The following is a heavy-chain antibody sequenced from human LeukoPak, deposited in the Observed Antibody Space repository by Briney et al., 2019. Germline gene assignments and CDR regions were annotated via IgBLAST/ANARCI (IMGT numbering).Heavy chain of an antibody. J-gene: IGHJ4*02. Sequence: SETLSLTCTVSGGSISSSSFYWGWIRQPPGKGLEWIGSISYSGSTYYNPSLKGRVTISVDTSKNQFSLKLSSVTAADTAVYYCAREEMATSDYWGQGTLVTVSS. V-gene: IGHV4-39*07. CDR3: AREEMATSDY. D-gene: IGHD5-24*01. CDR2: ISYSGST. CDR1: GGSISSSSFY.